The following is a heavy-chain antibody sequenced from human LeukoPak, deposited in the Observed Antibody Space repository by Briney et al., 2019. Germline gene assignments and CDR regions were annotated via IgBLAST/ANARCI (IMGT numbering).Heavy chain of an antibody. CDR1: GGSISSYY. Sequence: SETLSLTCTVSGGSISSYYWSWIRQPPGKGLEWIGYIYYSGSTNYNPSLKSRVTISVDTSKNQFSLKLSSVTAADTAVYYCARPRYYGSGSTFDIWGQGTMVTVSS. J-gene: IGHJ3*02. CDR2: IYYSGST. CDR3: ARPRYYGSGSTFDI. D-gene: IGHD3-10*01. V-gene: IGHV4-59*12.